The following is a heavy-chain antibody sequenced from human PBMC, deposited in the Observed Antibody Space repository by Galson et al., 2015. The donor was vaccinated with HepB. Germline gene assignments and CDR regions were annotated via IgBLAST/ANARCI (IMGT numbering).Heavy chain of an antibody. V-gene: IGHV1-69*13. CDR3: ARDGTPTFGGVIVPNWFDP. J-gene: IGHJ5*02. CDR2: IIPIFGTA. CDR1: GGTFSSYA. Sequence: SVKVSCKASGGTFSSYAISWVRQAPGQGLEWMGGIIPIFGTANYAQKFQGRVTITADESTSTAYMELSSLRSEDTAVYYCARDGTPTFGGVIVPNWFDPWGQGTLVTVSS. D-gene: IGHD3-16*02.